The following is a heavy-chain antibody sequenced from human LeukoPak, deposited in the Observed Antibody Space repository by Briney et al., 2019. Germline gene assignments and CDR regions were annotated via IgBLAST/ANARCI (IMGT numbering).Heavy chain of an antibody. CDR3: ARGEYYYDSRGYPDHFDY. J-gene: IGHJ4*02. CDR1: GFTFSSYS. Sequence: PGGSLRLSCAASGFTFSSYSMNWVRQAPGKGLEWVSSISSSSSYIYYADSVKGRFTISRDNAKNSLYLQMNSLRAEDTAVYYCARGEYYYDSRGYPDHFDYWGQGTLVTVSS. CDR2: ISSSSSYI. D-gene: IGHD3-22*01. V-gene: IGHV3-21*01.